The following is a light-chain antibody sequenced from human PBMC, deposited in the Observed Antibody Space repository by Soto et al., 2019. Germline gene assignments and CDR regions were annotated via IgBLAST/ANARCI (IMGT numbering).Light chain of an antibody. Sequence: EIVLTQSPATLALSPGERATLSCRASQSVSTYLAWYQQKPGQAPRLLIYDASNRATGMPDRLSGSGSGTDFTLTISSLEPEDFAVYYCQQRSNWPPGLTFGGGTKVEIK. J-gene: IGKJ4*01. CDR2: DAS. CDR1: QSVSTY. CDR3: QQRSNWPPGLT. V-gene: IGKV3-11*01.